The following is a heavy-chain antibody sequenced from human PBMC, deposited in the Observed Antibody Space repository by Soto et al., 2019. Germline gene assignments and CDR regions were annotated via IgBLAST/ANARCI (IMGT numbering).Heavy chain of an antibody. CDR1: GYTFNSYD. CDR2: IGAYTGNT. Sequence: QAQLIQPGAEVKKPGASVKVSCKVSGYTFNSYDFTWVRQAPGQGLEWMGWIGAYTGNTNYAEKLQGRVSLTIDTSTSTAYMELRSLTSDDTAIYYCERNNIYGLDLWGQGTMVTVSS. D-gene: IGHD1-20*01. V-gene: IGHV1-18*01. J-gene: IGHJ6*02. CDR3: ERNNIYGLDL.